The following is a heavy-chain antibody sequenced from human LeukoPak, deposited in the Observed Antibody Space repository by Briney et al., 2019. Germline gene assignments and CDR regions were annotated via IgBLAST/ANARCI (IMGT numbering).Heavy chain of an antibody. V-gene: IGHV3-30-3*01. CDR3: ARLDIVLS. CDR1: GFTFRNYA. Sequence: PGGSLRLSCAASGFTFRNYAMHWVRQPPGKGLEWVAVISYDGSNKYYADPVKGRFTISRDDSKNTLYLQMNSLTAEDTAMYYCARLDIVLSWGQGALVTVSS. D-gene: IGHD2-2*03. CDR2: ISYDGSNK. J-gene: IGHJ5*02.